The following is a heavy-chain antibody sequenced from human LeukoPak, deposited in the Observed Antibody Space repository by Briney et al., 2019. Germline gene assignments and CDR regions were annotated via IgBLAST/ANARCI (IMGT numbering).Heavy chain of an antibody. CDR3: ARDARGSGRDFDY. D-gene: IGHD1-26*01. CDR2: IGTRSNPI. CDR1: GFSFSDFY. J-gene: IGHJ4*02. V-gene: IGHV3-11*01. Sequence: TGGSLRLSCAASGFSFSDFYMSWIRQAPGMGLEWISYIGTRSNPIYYADSVKGRFTISRDDAKNSLYLQMNSLRDEDTAVYFCARDARGSGRDFDYWGQGILVTVSS.